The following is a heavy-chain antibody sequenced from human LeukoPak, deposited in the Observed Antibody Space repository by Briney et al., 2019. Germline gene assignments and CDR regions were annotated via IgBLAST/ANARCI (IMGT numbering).Heavy chain of an antibody. D-gene: IGHD3-22*01. J-gene: IGHJ4*02. CDR1: GGSISSGSYY. CDR3: ARGPRYYYDSSGPRLDY. CDR2: IYTSGST. Sequence: PSQTLSLTCTVSGGSISSGSYYWSWIRQPAGKGPEWIGRIYTSGSTNYNPSLKSRVTISVDTSKNQFSLKLSSVTAADTAVYYCARGPRYYYDSSGPRLDYWGQGTLVTVSS. V-gene: IGHV4-61*02.